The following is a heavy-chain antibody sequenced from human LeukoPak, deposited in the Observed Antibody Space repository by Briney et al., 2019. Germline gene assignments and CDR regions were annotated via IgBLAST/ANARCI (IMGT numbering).Heavy chain of an antibody. CDR2: ISGSGGST. D-gene: IGHD2-2*01. J-gene: IGHJ4*02. V-gene: IGHV3-23*01. Sequence: GGSLRLSCAAPGFTISTYAMSWVRQAPGKGLEWVSAISGSGGSTFYADSVKGRFTISRDNSKNTVYLQMNTLTTEDTAMYYCARGLAFVVVPTVGDWGQGTLVTVSS. CDR1: GFTISTYA. CDR3: ARGLAFVVVPTVGD.